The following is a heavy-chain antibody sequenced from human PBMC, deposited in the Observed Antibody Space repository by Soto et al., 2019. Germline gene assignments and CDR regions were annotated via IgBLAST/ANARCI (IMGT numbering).Heavy chain of an antibody. V-gene: IGHV4-30-4*01. D-gene: IGHD1-26*01. Sequence: SETLSLTCTVSGGSIRNGDYYWGWIRQPPGKGLEWIGYVYHSGTTYSHPSLNSRVSISVDTSENQFSLRLTSVTAADTAVYYCVTVNLVGAAYYFDYWGPGTLVTVSS. CDR2: VYHSGTT. CDR3: VTVNLVGAAYYFDY. CDR1: GGSIRNGDYY. J-gene: IGHJ4*02.